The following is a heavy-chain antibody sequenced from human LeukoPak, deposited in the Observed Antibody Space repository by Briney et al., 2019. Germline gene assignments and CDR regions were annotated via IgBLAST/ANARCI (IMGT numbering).Heavy chain of an antibody. CDR2: IKPNSGAT. CDR1: VYTFTGYY. CDR3: AKGGEDDYGDY. V-gene: IGHV1-2*02. Sequence: GSSVKVSCKASVYTFTGYYIRWLRQAPGQGLDWMGWIKPNSGATKYAQRFQGRVTMTRDTSITTAYMELSRLISDDTAVYYCAKGGEDDYGDYWGQGTLVTVSS. J-gene: IGHJ4*02.